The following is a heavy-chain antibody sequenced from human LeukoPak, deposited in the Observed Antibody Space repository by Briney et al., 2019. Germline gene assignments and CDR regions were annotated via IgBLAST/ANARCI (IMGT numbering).Heavy chain of an antibody. J-gene: IGHJ4*02. V-gene: IGHV3-7*01. D-gene: IGHD1-26*01. CDR1: GFTFGSHW. CDR2: INQDGSDK. Sequence: GGSLRLSCAASGFTFGSHWMSWVRQAPGKGLEWVADINQDGSDKHYVDSVKGRFTISRDNAESSLYLQVNSLRAEDTAVYYCARDGNIHSGTDYWGQGTLVTVSS. CDR3: ARDGNIHSGTDY.